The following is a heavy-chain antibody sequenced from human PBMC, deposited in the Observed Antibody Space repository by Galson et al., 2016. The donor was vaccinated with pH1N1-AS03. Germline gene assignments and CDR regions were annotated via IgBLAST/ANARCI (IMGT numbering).Heavy chain of an antibody. V-gene: IGHV3-23*01. J-gene: IGHJ4*02. D-gene: IGHD4-23*01. CDR3: AKVSWGGNSMG. CDR1: GVIFSSAD. CDR2: INGGNGET. Sequence: SLRLSCAASGVIFSSADMSWVRQAPGKGFQWVSGINGGNGETYYADSVKGRFTISKDKSRNTLMLQMNSRTAEDTAVYYCAKVSWGGNSMGWGPGTLVTVSS.